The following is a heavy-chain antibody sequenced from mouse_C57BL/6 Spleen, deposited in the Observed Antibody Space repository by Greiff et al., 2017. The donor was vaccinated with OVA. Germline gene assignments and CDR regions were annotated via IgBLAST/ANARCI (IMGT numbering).Heavy chain of an antibody. D-gene: IGHD1-1*01. CDR3: ASLITTVVFDY. J-gene: IGHJ2*01. Sequence: VQLQQSGAELVKPGASVKLSCKASGYTFTSYWMHWVKQRPGQGLEWIGMIHPNSGSTNYNEKFKSKATLTVDKSSSTAYMQLSSLTSEDSAVYYCASLITTVVFDYWGQGTTLTVSS. V-gene: IGHV1-64*01. CDR2: IHPNSGST. CDR1: GYTFTSYW.